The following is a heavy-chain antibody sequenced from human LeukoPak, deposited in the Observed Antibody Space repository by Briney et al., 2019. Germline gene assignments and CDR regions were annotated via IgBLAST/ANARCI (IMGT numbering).Heavy chain of an antibody. CDR3: ARHGGGGLYSMDV. CDR2: IYYSGST. Sequence: SETLSLTCTVSGGSISSYYWSWIRQPPGKGLEWIGYIYYSGSTNYNPSLKSRVTISVDTSKNQFSLKLSSVTAADTAVYYCARHGGGGLYSMDVWGQGTTVTVSS. CDR1: GGSISSYY. V-gene: IGHV4-59*08. D-gene: IGHD3-16*01. J-gene: IGHJ6*02.